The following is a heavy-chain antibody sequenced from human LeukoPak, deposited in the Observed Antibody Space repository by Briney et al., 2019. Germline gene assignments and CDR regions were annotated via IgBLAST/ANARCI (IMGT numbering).Heavy chain of an antibody. CDR2: MSGSGGST. J-gene: IGHJ5*02. D-gene: IGHD6-19*01. CDR1: GFTFSRYA. V-gene: IGHV3-23*01. Sequence: GGALTLSCAASGFTFSRYAMSWVRQPPAKGVDWVAAMSGSGGSTYYAASVKGRFTISRDNSKNTLYLQMNSLRAEDTALYYCARGHSGWYDDWGQGTLVTVSS. CDR3: ARGHSGWYDD.